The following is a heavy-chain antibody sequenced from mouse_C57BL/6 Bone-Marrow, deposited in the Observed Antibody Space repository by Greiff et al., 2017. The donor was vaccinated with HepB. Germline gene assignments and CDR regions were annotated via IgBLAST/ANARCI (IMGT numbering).Heavy chain of an antibody. CDR3: ARCYGSSYGPYYYAMDY. D-gene: IGHD1-1*01. Sequence: VQLQQPGTELVKPGASVKLSCKASGYTFTSYWMHWVKQRPGQGLEWIGNINPSNGGTNYNEKFKSKATLTVDKSSSTAYMQLSSLTSEDSAVYYCARCYGSSYGPYYYAMDYWGQGTSVTVSS. V-gene: IGHV1-53*01. CDR2: INPSNGGT. CDR1: GYTFTSYW. J-gene: IGHJ4*01.